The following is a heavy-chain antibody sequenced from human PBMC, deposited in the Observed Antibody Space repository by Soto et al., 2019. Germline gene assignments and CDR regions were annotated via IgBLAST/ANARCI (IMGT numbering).Heavy chain of an antibody. CDR1: GGSFSGYY. D-gene: IGHD6-6*01. J-gene: IGHJ5*02. Sequence: SETLSLTCAVYGGSFSGYYWSWIRQPSGKGLEWIGEINHSGSTNYNPSLKSRVTISVDTSKNQFSLKLSSVTAADTAVYYCARAKAGGSIAARPNWFDPWGQGTLVTVSS. CDR3: ARAKAGGSIAARPNWFDP. V-gene: IGHV4-34*01. CDR2: INHSGST.